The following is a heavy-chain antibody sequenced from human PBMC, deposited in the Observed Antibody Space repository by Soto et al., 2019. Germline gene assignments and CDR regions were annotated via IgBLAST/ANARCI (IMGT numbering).Heavy chain of an antibody. CDR1: GFDFTNSW. V-gene: IGHV3-7*05. CDR3: VKGGTNFAY. CDR2: IKGDVSEK. J-gene: IGHJ4*02. D-gene: IGHD1-7*01. Sequence: EVQLVESGGGLVQPGGSLRLSCAASGFDFTNSWMSWIRQAPGKGLEWVANIKGDVSEKYSVDSVKGRSTISRDNAENSLYLQMNSLRAEDTAVYYCVKGGTNFAYWGQGILVTVSS.